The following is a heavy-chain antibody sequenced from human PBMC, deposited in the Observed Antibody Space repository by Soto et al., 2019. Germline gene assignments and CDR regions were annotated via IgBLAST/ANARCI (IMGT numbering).Heavy chain of an antibody. J-gene: IGHJ4*02. CDR3: AKDLANRPYYYDSSGPLDY. D-gene: IGHD3-22*01. CDR2: ISYDGSNK. CDR1: GFTFSSYG. V-gene: IGHV3-30*18. Sequence: GGSLRLSCAASGFTFSSYGMHWVRQAPGKGLEWVAVISYDGSNKYYADSVKGRFTISRDNSKNTLYLQMNSLRAEDTAVYYCAKDLANRPYYYDSSGPLDYWGQGTLVTVSS.